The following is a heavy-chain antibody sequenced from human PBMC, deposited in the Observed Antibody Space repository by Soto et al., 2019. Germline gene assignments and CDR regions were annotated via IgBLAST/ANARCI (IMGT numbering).Heavy chain of an antibody. D-gene: IGHD3-22*01. CDR2: IYYSGST. CDR1: GGSVSSGSYY. J-gene: IGHJ5*02. CDR3: ARGPYYYDSSVSRFDP. V-gene: IGHV4-61*01. Sequence: SETLSLTCTVSGGSVSSGSYYWSWIRQPPGKGLEWIGYIYYSGSTNYNSSLKSRVTISVDTSKNQFSLKLSSVTAADTAVYYCARGPYYYDSSVSRFDPWGQGTLVTVSS.